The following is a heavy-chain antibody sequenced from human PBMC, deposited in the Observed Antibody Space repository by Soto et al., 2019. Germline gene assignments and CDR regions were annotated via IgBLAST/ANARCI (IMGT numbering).Heavy chain of an antibody. D-gene: IGHD2-21*01. CDR2: IYYSGGT. Sequence: SETLSLTCTVSGGSISSGDYYWSWIRQPPGKGLEWIGYIYYSGGTSYNASPKSRTRISADPSNNQFSLKLHSLTAADTAVYFCGTMRSVVDPDPMAVWAQGTSVTV. J-gene: IGHJ6*02. CDR1: GGSISSGDYY. V-gene: IGHV4-30-4*01. CDR3: GTMRSVVDPDPMAV.